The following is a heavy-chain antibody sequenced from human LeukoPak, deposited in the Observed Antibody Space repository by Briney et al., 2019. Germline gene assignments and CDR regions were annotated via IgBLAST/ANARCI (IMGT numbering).Heavy chain of an antibody. CDR1: GFTVSNNY. J-gene: IGHJ4*02. Sequence: GGSLRLSCAASGFTVSNNYMNWVRQAPGKGLEWVSLIYSGGSTHYADSVKGRFTISRDSSRNTLYLQMNSLRVEDTAVYYCVRDPSAVAINTYGWGQGTLVTVSS. CDR2: IYSGGST. V-gene: IGHV3-66*01. D-gene: IGHD6-13*01. CDR3: VRDPSAVAINTYG.